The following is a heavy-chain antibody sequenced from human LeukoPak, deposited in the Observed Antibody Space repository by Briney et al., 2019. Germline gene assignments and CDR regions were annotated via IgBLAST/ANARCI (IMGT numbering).Heavy chain of an antibody. CDR3: AKGGITMIVGGSFDI. D-gene: IGHD3-22*01. V-gene: IGHV3-9*03. Sequence: PGGSLRLSCAASEFTFDDYAMHWVRQAPGKGLEWVSGISWNSGSIGYADSVKGRFTISRDNAKNSLYLQMNSLRAEDMALYYCAKGGITMIVGGSFDIWGQGTMVTVSS. CDR2: ISWNSGSI. J-gene: IGHJ3*02. CDR1: EFTFDDYA.